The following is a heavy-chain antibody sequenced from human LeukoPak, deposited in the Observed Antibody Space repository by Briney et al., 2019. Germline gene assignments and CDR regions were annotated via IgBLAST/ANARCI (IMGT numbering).Heavy chain of an antibody. CDR3: AREGPNHAFDI. CDR1: GFTFSSYS. V-gene: IGHV3-48*01. CDR2: ISSSRSTI. J-gene: IGHJ3*02. Sequence: GGSLRLSCAASGFTFSSYSMNWVRQAPGEGVEWVSYISSSRSTIYYADSVKGRSTISRDNAKNSLYLQMNSLRAEDTAVYYCAREGPNHAFDIWGQGTMVTVSS.